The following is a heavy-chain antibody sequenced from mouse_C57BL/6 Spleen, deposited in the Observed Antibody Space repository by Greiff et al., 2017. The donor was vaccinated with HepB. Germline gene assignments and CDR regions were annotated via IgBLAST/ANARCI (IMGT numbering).Heavy chain of an antibody. D-gene: IGHD1-1*01. CDR2: IDPENGDT. Sequence: QLQQSGAELVRPGASVKLSCTASGFNIKDDYMHWVKQRPEQGLEWIGWIDPENGDTEYASKFQGKATITADTSSNTAYLQLSSLTSEDTAVYYCTYGPWFAYWGQGTLVTVSA. J-gene: IGHJ3*01. V-gene: IGHV14-4*01. CDR3: TYGPWFAY. CDR1: GFNIKDDY.